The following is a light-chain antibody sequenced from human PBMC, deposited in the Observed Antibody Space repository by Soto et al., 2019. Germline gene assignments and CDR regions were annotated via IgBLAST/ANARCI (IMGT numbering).Light chain of an antibody. CDR1: QSVTTQ. V-gene: IGKV3-20*01. CDR2: GAS. Sequence: IVLTQSPGTLSLSPGERARLSCRASQSVTTQLAWYQQKPGQAPRLIIHGASSRATGVPDRITGSGSGTDFTLSISRLEPEDFAVYYCQQYGGSTRTFGQGTKVDI. CDR3: QQYGGSTRT. J-gene: IGKJ1*01.